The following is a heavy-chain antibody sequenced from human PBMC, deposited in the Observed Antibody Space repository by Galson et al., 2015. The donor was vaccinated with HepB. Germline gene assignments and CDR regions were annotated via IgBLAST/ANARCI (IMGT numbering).Heavy chain of an antibody. V-gene: IGHV3-23*01. CDR3: ARDLCGNYYCYFDY. CDR2: ISGSGANT. Sequence: SLRLSCAGSEVNFGNYAMGWVRQAPGKGLEWVSAISGSGANTYYAESMKGRFTISRDNSKNTLYLQMDSLRAEDTAVYYCARDLCGNYYCYFDYWGQGTLVTYSS. D-gene: IGHD1-26*01. J-gene: IGHJ4*02. CDR1: EVNFGNYA.